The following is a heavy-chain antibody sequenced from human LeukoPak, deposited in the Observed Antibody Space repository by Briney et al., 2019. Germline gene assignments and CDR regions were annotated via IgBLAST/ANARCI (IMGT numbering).Heavy chain of an antibody. V-gene: IGHV4-59*11. Sequence: SSETLSLTCTVSGGSISSHYWSWIRQPPGKGLEWIGYIYYSGSTNYNPSLKSRVTISVDTSKNQFSLKLSSVTAADTAVYYCARDYHDSLYYYYYMDVWGKGTTVNVSS. CDR3: ARDYHDSLYYYYYMDV. J-gene: IGHJ6*03. CDR2: IYYSGST. CDR1: GGSISSHY. D-gene: IGHD3-16*01.